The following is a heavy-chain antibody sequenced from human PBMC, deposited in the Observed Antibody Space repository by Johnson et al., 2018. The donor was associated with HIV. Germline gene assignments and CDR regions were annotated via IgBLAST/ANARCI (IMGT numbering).Heavy chain of an antibody. J-gene: IGHJ3*02. CDR2: ISSSGSTI. D-gene: IGHD1-26*01. CDR3: ARSIVGAIVDAFDM. CDR1: GFTVSSNY. V-gene: IGHV3-11*04. Sequence: QMQLVESGGGLVQPGGSLRLSCAASGFTVSSNYMSWVRQAPGKGLEWVSYISSSGSTIYYADSVKGRFTISRDNAKNSLYLQMNSLRAEETAVYYCARSIVGAIVDAFDMWGQATMVTVSS.